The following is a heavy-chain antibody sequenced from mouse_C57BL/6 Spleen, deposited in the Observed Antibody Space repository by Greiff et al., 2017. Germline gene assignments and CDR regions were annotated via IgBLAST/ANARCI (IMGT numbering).Heavy chain of an antibody. CDR1: GFTFSDYG. D-gene: IGHD2-2*01. V-gene: IGHV5-17*01. CDR2: ISSGSSTI. CDR3: AMRGLQYYSMYY. J-gene: IGHJ4*01. Sequence: EVQLMESGGGLVKPGGSLKLSCAASGFTFSDYGMHWVSQAPEQGLEWVAYISSGSSTIYYADTVQGRFTISRDNAKNTRFLQMTSLRSEDTARFYGAMRGLQYYSMYYWGQGTSVTASS.